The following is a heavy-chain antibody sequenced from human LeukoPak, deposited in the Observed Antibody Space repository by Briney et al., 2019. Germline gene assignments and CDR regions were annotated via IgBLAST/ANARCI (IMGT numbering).Heavy chain of an antibody. Sequence: GGSLSLSCAASGFSFSNYWMHWVRQPPGKGLEWVANIKQDGSEKYYVDSVKGRFTISRDNAKNSLYLQMNSLRAEDTGVYYCDGGTGWVSNLGGGQGTLVIVSS. CDR1: GFSFSNYW. V-gene: IGHV3-7*03. J-gene: IGHJ4*02. D-gene: IGHD6-19*01. CDR3: DGGTGWVSNLG. CDR2: IKQDGSEK.